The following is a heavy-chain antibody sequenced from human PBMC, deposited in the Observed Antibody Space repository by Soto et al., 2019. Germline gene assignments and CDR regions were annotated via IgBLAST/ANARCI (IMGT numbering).Heavy chain of an antibody. Sequence: PGGSLRLSCAASGFTFSSYGMHWVRQAPGKGLEWVAVISYDGSNKYYADSVKGRFTISRDNSKNTLYLQMNSLRAEDTAVYYCAKDWYYYDSSGYFDYWGQGTLVTVSS. CDR2: ISYDGSNK. V-gene: IGHV3-30*18. D-gene: IGHD3-22*01. J-gene: IGHJ4*02. CDR1: GFTFSSYG. CDR3: AKDWYYYDSSGYFDY.